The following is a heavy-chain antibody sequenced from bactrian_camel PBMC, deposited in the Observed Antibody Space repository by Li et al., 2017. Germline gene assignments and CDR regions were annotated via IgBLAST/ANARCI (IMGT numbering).Heavy chain of an antibody. CDR3: ARGAWYEY. CDR2: IPSGGDST. J-gene: IGHJ4*01. CDR1: GFTFSSYD. V-gene: IGHV3S40*01. Sequence: VQLVESGGGLVQPGGSLRLSCAASGFTFSSYDMCWVRQAPGKGLEWISAIPSGGDSTYYADSVKGRFTISRVNVKSMIYLTLNSLKTEDMAMYYCARGAWYEYWGQGTQVTVS.